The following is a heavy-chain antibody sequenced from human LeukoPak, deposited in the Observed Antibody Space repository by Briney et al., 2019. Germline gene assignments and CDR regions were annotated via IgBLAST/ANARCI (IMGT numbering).Heavy chain of an antibody. CDR2: IYPGDSDT. J-gene: IGHJ5*02. D-gene: IGHD2-2*01. V-gene: IGHV5-51*01. Sequence: GASLKISCKGSGYSFTSYWIGWVRQMPGKGLEWMGIIYPGDSDTRYSPSFQGQVTISADKSISTAYLQWSSLKASDTAMYYCARLSFVVVPAGRVNWFDPWGQGTLVTVSS. CDR3: ARLSFVVVPAGRVNWFDP. CDR1: GYSFTSYW.